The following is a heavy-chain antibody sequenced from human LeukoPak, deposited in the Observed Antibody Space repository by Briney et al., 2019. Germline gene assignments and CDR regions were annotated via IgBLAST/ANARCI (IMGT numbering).Heavy chain of an antibody. J-gene: IGHJ2*01. V-gene: IGHV3-9*01. D-gene: IGHD1-26*01. CDR1: GFTLDDYA. CDR2: ISWNSGSI. CDR3: AKDIEEQTEGYFDL. Sequence: GGSLRLSCAASGFTLDDYAMHWVRQAPGKGLGWVSGISWNSGSIGYADSVKGRFTISRDNAKNSLYLQMNSLRAEDTALYYCAKDIEEQTEGYFDLWGRGTLVTVSS.